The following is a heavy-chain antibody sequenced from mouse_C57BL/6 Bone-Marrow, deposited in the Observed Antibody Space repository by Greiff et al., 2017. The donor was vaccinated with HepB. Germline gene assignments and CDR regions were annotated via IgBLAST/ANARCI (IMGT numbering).Heavy chain of an antibody. CDR3: AREHYYGSSSGYFDY. V-gene: IGHV1-64*01. CDR2: IHPNSGST. D-gene: IGHD1-1*01. J-gene: IGHJ2*01. Sequence: QVQLQQPGAELVKPGASVKLSCKASGYTFTSYWMHWVKQRPGQGLEWIGMIHPNSGSTNYNEKFKSKATLTVDKSSSTAYMHLSSLTSEDSAVYYCAREHYYGSSSGYFDYWGQGTTLTVSS. CDR1: GYTFTSYW.